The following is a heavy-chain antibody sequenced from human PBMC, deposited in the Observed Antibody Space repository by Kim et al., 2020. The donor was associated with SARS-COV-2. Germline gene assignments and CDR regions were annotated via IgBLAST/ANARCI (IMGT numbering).Heavy chain of an antibody. J-gene: IGHJ6*02. CDR3: ASLVGSPGVYYYYGMDV. V-gene: IGHV3-21*01. CDR2: ISSSSSYI. Sequence: GGSLRLSCAASGFTFSSYSMNWVRQAPGKGLEWVSSISSSSSYIYYADSVKGRFTISRDNAKNSLYLQMNSLRAEDTAVYYCASLVGSPGVYYYYGMDVWGQGTTVTVSS. D-gene: IGHD2-8*02. CDR1: GFTFSSYS.